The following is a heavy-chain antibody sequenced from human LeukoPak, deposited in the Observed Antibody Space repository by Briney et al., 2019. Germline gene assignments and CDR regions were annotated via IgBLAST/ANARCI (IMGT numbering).Heavy chain of an antibody. Sequence: PGGSLRLSCAASGFPFSRYGMHWVRQAPGKGLEWVAFIRFDGSSKYYANSVKGRFTISRDNSKNTLYLQMNSLRAEDTAVYYCANQAPTPDAFDIWGQGTMVTVSS. V-gene: IGHV3-30*02. D-gene: IGHD2-15*01. CDR3: ANQAPTPDAFDI. J-gene: IGHJ3*02. CDR1: GFPFSRYG. CDR2: IRFDGSSK.